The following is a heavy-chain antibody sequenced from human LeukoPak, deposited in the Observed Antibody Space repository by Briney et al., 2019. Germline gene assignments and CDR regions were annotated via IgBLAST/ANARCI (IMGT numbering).Heavy chain of an antibody. Sequence: GGSLRLSCAASGFTFNGYAMNWVRQAPGKGLEWVSVISISGGTYYADSVKGRFTISRDTSKNTVFLQMNSLRVEDTAVYYCAKHGERGTNRFDYWGQGTLVTASS. D-gene: IGHD1-26*01. CDR2: ISISGGT. CDR1: GFTFNGYA. CDR3: AKHGERGTNRFDY. V-gene: IGHV3-23*01. J-gene: IGHJ4*02.